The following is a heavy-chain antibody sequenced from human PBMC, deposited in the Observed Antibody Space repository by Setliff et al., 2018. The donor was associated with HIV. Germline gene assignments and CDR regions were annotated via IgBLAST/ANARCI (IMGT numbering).Heavy chain of an antibody. CDR2: IYYSGST. J-gene: IGHJ6*02. CDR1: GGSISSGDYY. D-gene: IGHD1-7*01. V-gene: IGHV4-61*08. Sequence: SETLSLTCTVSGGSISSGDYYWSWIRQPPGKGLEWIGYIYYSGSTHYNPSLKSRTTMSLDTSRNQVTLKLGSVSAADTAVYYCARDQGLELRGDYYYYGMDVWGQGTTVTVSS. CDR3: ARDQGLELRGDYYYYGMDV.